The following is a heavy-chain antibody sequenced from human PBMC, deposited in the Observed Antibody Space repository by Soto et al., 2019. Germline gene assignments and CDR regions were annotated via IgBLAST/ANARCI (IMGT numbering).Heavy chain of an antibody. V-gene: IGHV3-30*18. CDR2: ISYDGGNK. J-gene: IGHJ4*02. CDR3: AKEDQLWSEKYYFDY. CDR1: GFTFSSYG. Sequence: QVQLVESGGGEVQPGRSLRLSCEASGFTFSSYGMHWVRQAPGKGLEWVAVISYDGGNKYYADSVKGRFTISRDNSKNTLSLQMNSLRAEDTAVYYCAKEDQLWSEKYYFDYWGQGTLVTVSS. D-gene: IGHD5-18*01.